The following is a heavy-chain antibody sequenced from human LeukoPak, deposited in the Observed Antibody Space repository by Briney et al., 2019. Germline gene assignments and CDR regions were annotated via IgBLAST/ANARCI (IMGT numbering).Heavy chain of an antibody. CDR3: ASLGGYYESRNSSQLETFDI. D-gene: IGHD3-22*01. CDR1: GGSNNYYF. CDR2: IHNSGSS. J-gene: IGHJ3*02. Sequence: SETLSLTCTVSGGSNNYYFWSWIRQPPGKGLEWIGYIHNSGSSNYNPSLKSRATFAVDTSENQLSLILNSVTAADTAVYYCASLGGYYESRNSSQLETFDIWGQGTMVTVSS. V-gene: IGHV4-59*01.